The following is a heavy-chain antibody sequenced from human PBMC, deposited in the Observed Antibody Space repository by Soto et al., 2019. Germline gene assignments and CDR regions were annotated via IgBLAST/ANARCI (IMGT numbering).Heavy chain of an antibody. Sequence: GASVKVSCKASGGTFSSYAISWVRQAPGQGLEWMGGIIPIFGTANYAQKFQGRVTITADESTSTAYMELSSLRSEDTAVYYCARDGSGSGSGTMVRGVITPVGYWGQGTLVTVSS. V-gene: IGHV1-69*13. CDR2: IIPIFGTA. D-gene: IGHD3-10*01. CDR1: GGTFSSYA. CDR3: ARDGSGSGSGTMVRGVITPVGY. J-gene: IGHJ4*02.